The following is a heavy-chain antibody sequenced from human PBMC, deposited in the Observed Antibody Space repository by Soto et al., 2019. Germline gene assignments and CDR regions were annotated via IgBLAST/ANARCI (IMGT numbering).Heavy chain of an antibody. V-gene: IGHV3-74*01. CDR1: GFTFSSYW. D-gene: IGHD3-10*01. CDR3: ARVPGCFGELVNFDL. Sequence: EVQLVESGGGLVQPGGSLRLSCAASGFTFSSYWMHWVRQAPGKGLVWVSRINSDGSSTSYADSVKGRFTISRDNAKNTLYLQMNSLRAEDTAVYYCARVPGCFGELVNFDLWGRGTLVTVSS. CDR2: INSDGSST. J-gene: IGHJ2*01.